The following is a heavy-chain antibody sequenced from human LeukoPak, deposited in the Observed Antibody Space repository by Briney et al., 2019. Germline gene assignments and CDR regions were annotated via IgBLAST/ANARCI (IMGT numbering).Heavy chain of an antibody. V-gene: IGHV1-3*01. J-gene: IGHJ6*02. D-gene: IGHD1-26*01. CDR2: INAGNGNT. Sequence: ASVKVSCKASGYTFTSYAMHWARQAPGQRLEWMGWINAGNGNTKYSQKFQGRVTITRDTSASTAYMELSSLRSEDTAVYYCARSAGSSKPYYYYGMDVWGQGTTVTVSS. CDR3: ARSAGSSKPYYYYGMDV. CDR1: GYTFTSYA.